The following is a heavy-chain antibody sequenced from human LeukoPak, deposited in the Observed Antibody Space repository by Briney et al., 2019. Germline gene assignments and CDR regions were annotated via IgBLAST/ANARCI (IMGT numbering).Heavy chain of an antibody. Sequence: GSLRLSCAASGFTFSSYGMHWVRQAPGKGLEWVAVIWYDGSNKYYADSVKGRFTISRDNSKNTLYLQMNSLRAEDTAVYYCARASSPLMRYYYYGMDVWGQGTTVTVSS. CDR1: GFTFSSYG. D-gene: IGHD2-15*01. CDR2: IWYDGSNK. CDR3: ARASSPLMRYYYYGMDV. V-gene: IGHV3-33*01. J-gene: IGHJ6*02.